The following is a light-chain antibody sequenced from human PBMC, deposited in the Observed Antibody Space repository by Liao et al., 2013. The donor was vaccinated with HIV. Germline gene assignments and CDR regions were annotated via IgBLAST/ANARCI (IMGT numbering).Light chain of an antibody. J-gene: IGLJ1*01. Sequence: SYELTQSPSVSVSPGQTATITCSGDKLGDRDASWYQQKPGQSPVLVIYQDTKRPSGIPERFSGSNSGNTATLTISGTQAMDEADYYCQTWDEHHLQLIVFG. CDR1: KLGDRD. CDR2: QDT. CDR3: QTWDEHHLQLIV. V-gene: IGLV3-1*01.